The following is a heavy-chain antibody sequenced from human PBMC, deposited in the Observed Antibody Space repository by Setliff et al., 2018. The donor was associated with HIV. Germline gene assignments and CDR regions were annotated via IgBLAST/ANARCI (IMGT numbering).Heavy chain of an antibody. D-gene: IGHD2-15*01. V-gene: IGHV3-23*01. CDR1: GFTFSSYA. J-gene: IGHJ4*01. CDR2: ISGSGGST. CDR3: AKDGISGGAYPPYYFDY. Sequence: PGGSLRLSCAASGFTFSSYAMHWVRQAPGKGLEWVSAISGSGGSTFYADSVKGRFTISRDNSKNTLYLLMNGLRVEDTAVYYCAKDGISGGAYPPYYFDYWGHGTLVTVSS.